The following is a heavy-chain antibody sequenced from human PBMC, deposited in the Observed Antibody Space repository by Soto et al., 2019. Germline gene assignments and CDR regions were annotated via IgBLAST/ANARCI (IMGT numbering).Heavy chain of an antibody. D-gene: IGHD3-9*01. CDR3: ARDRNDLSTGYSAIRGFDP. Sequence: PGGSLRLSCAASGFDVSHNYMSWVRQATGKGLEWVSNIYTAGDTYYADSVKGRFTVSRDRATNTVFLQMNSLRGDDSAIYYCARDRNDLSTGYSAIRGFDPWGEGT. J-gene: IGHJ5*02. V-gene: IGHV3-66*01. CDR1: GFDVSHNY. CDR2: IYTAGDT.